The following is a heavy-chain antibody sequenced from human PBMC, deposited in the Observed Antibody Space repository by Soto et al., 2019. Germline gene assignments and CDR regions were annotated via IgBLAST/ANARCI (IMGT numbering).Heavy chain of an antibody. Sequence: QVLLVESGGGVVQPGRSLRLSCAGSGFTFSNYGLHWVRQAPGKGLDWVSFISFDGSHKYYAASGKGRFTISRDNSNNMLYLQMDSLTTEDTAVYYCAKDGAPRYCSRSSCHPAGAYWGQGTLVTVSS. J-gene: IGHJ4*02. CDR3: AKDGAPRYCSRSSCHPAGAY. CDR2: ISFDGSHK. CDR1: GFTFSNYG. D-gene: IGHD2-15*01. V-gene: IGHV3-30*18.